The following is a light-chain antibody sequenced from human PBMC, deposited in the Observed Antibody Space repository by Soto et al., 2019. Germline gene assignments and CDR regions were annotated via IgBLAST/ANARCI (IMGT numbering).Light chain of an antibody. CDR1: SSDLGAYNY. V-gene: IGLV2-14*01. CDR3: TSYTSSSTLV. CDR2: EVS. J-gene: IGLJ2*01. Sequence: QSALTQPASVSRSPGQSITISCTGTSSDLGAYNYVSWYQQHPGKAPKLMIYEVSNRPSGLSNRFSGSKSGNTASLTISGLXAEXXADYYCTSYTSSSTLVFGGGTKVTVL.